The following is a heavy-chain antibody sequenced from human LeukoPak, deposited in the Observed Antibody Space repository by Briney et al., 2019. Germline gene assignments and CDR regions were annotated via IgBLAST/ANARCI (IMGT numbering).Heavy chain of an antibody. CDR3: ARGLEYFPSDP. J-gene: IGHJ5*02. Sequence: GGSLRLSCVASGFTFNNYAIHWVRQAPGKGLEWLAVISYDGGNRYYADSVKGRFTISRDDPKNTLYLQMNRLRVEDTAVYYCARGLEYFPSDPWGQGTLVTVSS. CDR1: GFTFNNYA. V-gene: IGHV3-30-3*01. D-gene: IGHD3-3*01. CDR2: ISYDGGNR.